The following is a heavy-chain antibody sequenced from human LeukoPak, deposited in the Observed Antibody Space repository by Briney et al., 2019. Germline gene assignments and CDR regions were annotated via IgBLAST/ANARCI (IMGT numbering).Heavy chain of an antibody. CDR2: IYTSGST. D-gene: IGHD3-16*01. V-gene: IGHV4-59*10. Sequence: SETLSLTCAVYGGSFSGYYWSWIRQPPGKGLEWIGRIYTSGSTNYNPSLMSRVTMSVDTSKNQFSLKLSSVTAADTAVYYCARVGASDYFDYWGQGTLVTVSS. J-gene: IGHJ4*02. CDR1: GGSFSGYY. CDR3: ARVGASDYFDY.